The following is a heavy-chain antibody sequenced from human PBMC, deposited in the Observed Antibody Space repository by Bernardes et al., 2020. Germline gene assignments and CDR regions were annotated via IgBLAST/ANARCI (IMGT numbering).Heavy chain of an antibody. V-gene: IGHV4-4*02. D-gene: IGHD4-17*01. CDR1: GGSTTSDW. Sequence: SETLSLTCAVSGGSTTSDWWSWVRQAPGKGLEWVGEIYQSGSRHYNPSLRTRFTISLDTSKNQLSLKVTSVTAADTAFYYCARLSRSVTWKAFDYWGQGTLVTVSS. CDR3: ARLSRSVTWKAFDY. J-gene: IGHJ4*02. CDR2: IYQSGSR.